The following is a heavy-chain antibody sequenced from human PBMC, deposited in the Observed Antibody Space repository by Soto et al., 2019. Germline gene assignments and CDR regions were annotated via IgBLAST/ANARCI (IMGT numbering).Heavy chain of an antibody. V-gene: IGHV1-58*01. CDR3: AARGAIQTCGAFDI. CDR1: GFTFTSSA. CDR2: IVVGSGNT. J-gene: IGHJ3*02. D-gene: IGHD3-16*02. Sequence: QMQLVQSGPEVKKPGTSVKVSCKASGFTFTSSAVQWVRQARGQRLEWRGWIVVGSGNTNYAQKFQERVTITRDMSTSTAYMELSSLRSEDTAVYYCAARGAIQTCGAFDIWGQGTMVTVSS.